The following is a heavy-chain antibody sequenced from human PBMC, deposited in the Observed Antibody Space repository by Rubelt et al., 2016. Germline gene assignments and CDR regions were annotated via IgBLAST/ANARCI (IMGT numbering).Heavy chain of an antibody. D-gene: IGHD3-10*01. CDR2: INTNTGNP. J-gene: IGHJ4*02. CDR3: ARGMRWFGENY. CDR1: GYTFTSYG. Sequence: QVQLVQSGAEVKKPGASVKVSCKASGYTFTSYGISWVRQAPGQGLEWMGWINTNTGNPTYGQGFTGRFVFALDTAVSKAYLQISSLKADDTAVYYCARGMRWFGENYWGQGTLVTVSS. V-gene: IGHV7-4-1*02.